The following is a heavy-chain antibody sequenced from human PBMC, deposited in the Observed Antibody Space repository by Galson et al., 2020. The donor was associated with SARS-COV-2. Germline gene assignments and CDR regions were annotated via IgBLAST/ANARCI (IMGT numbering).Heavy chain of an antibody. V-gene: IGHV3-74*01. CDR2: INGDGSSR. CDR3: ATQEFYYGSSGYEVSDYGMDV. CDR1: GFTFSNYW. J-gene: IGHJ6*02. Sequence: LSLTCAASGFTFSNYWMHWVRQAPGKGLVWVSRINGDGSSRTYADSVKGRFTISRDNAKNTLYLQMNSLRAEDTAVYYCATQEFYYGSSGYEVSDYGMDVWGQGTTVTVSS. D-gene: IGHD3-22*01.